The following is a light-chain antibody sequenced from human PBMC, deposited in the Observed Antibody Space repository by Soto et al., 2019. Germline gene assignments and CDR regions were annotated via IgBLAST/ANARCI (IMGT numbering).Light chain of an antibody. CDR3: QSYDSSLSGYV. CDR2: ENN. J-gene: IGLJ1*01. Sequence: SVLSHPPSVSEAPGQRVTISCTGSSSNIGAGYEAHWYQQVPGTAPKLLVYENNNRPSGVPDRFSGSKSGTSSSLAITGLQAEDEAEYYCQSYDSSLSGYVFGTGTKLTVL. CDR1: SSNIGAGYE. V-gene: IGLV1-40*01.